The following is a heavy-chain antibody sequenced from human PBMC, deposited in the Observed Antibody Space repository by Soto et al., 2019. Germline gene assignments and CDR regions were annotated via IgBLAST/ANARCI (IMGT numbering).Heavy chain of an antibody. V-gene: IGHV3-33*01. CDR3: ARGGDSVRGAFDI. Sequence: QVQLVESGGGVVQPGTSLRLSCAASGFTFSTHGMHWVRHSPGKGLEWVAVIWYDGGNKYYADSVKGRFTISRNNSKNKLYLQMNSLSAEDTAVYYCARGGDSVRGAFDIWGKGTMVTVSS. CDR1: GFTFSTHG. CDR2: IWYDGGNK. J-gene: IGHJ3*02. D-gene: IGHD2-15*01.